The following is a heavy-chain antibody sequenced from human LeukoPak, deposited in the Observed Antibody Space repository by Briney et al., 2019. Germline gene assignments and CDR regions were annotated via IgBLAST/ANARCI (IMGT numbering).Heavy chain of an antibody. Sequence: SQTLSLTCTVSGGSISSGGYYWSWIRQHPGKGLEWIGYIYCSGSTYYNPSLKSRVTISVDTSKNQFSLKLSSVTAADAAVYYCARDLTVAGAFDIWGQGTMVTVSS. D-gene: IGHD6-19*01. V-gene: IGHV4-31*03. CDR3: ARDLTVAGAFDI. J-gene: IGHJ3*02. CDR2: IYCSGST. CDR1: GGSISSGGYY.